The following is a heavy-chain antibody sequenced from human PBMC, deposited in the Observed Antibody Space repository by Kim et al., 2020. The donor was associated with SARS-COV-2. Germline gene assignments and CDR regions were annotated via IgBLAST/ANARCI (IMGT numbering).Heavy chain of an antibody. V-gene: IGHV3-23*01. D-gene: IGHD5-12*01. CDR3: AKCSHGYGNDAFDV. Sequence: ADAGKGRLSISRDISRETLYLQMNSLRAEDTAVYFCAKCSHGYGNDAFDVWGQGTIVTVSS. J-gene: IGHJ3*01.